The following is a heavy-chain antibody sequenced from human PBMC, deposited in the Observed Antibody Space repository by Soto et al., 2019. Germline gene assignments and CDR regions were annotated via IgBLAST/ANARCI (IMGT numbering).Heavy chain of an antibody. CDR1: GDSMSSSNW. Sequence: QVQLLESGPGLLKPSGTLSLTCTVSGDSMSSSNWWNWVRQPPGKGLEWIGEAHHSGRTNYNPSLXGXVXIXXNRSQNHFSLQLTSVTAADTAVYYCARSEATALDYWGQGTLVTVSS. J-gene: IGHJ4*02. CDR3: ARSEATALDY. V-gene: IGHV4-4*02. CDR2: AHHSGRT.